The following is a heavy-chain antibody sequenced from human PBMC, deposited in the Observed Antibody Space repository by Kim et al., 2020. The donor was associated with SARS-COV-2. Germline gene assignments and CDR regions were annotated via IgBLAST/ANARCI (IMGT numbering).Heavy chain of an antibody. CDR2: INPSGDST. CDR1: GYIFTTYY. D-gene: IGHD2-15*01. CDR3: ASRSCSGGSCYSGLADH. J-gene: IGHJ4*02. V-gene: IGHV1-46*01. Sequence: ASVKVSCKASGYIFTTYYIHWVRQAPGQGLEWMGIINPSGDSTYYAQKFQGRVTMTRDTSTSTVYMELSSLRSEDTAVYYCASRSCSGGSCYSGLADHWGQGTLVTVSP.